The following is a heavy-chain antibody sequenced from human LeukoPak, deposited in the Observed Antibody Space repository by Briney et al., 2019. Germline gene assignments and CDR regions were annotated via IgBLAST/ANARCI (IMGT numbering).Heavy chain of an antibody. Sequence: GRSLRLSCAAFGFTFDDYVMHWVRQAPGKGLEWVSSTSASPFSTYYADSVKGRFTISRDNSKNTLYLQMNTLRAEDTAVYYCARAEIWGQGTLVTVSS. CDR2: TSASPFST. V-gene: IGHV3-23*01. CDR1: GFTFDDYV. J-gene: IGHJ4*02. CDR3: ARAEI.